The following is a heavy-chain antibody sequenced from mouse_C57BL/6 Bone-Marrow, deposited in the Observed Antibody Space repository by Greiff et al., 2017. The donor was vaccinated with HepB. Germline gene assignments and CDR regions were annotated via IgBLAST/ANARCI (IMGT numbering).Heavy chain of an antibody. Sequence: EVQLQQSGPELVKPGASVKISCKASGYTFTDYYMNWVKQSHGKSLEWIGDINPNNGGTSYNQKFKGKATLTVDKSSSTAYMELRSLTSEDSAVYYCARSEYDYGNYWGQGTTLTVSS. J-gene: IGHJ2*01. V-gene: IGHV1-26*01. CDR2: INPNNGGT. D-gene: IGHD2-4*01. CDR1: GYTFTDYY. CDR3: ARSEYDYGNY.